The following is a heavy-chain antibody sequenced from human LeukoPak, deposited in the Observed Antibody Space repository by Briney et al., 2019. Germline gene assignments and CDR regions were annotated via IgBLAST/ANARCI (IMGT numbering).Heavy chain of an antibody. J-gene: IGHJ3*02. CDR3: ARDRAVAGWLLYRWDAFDI. D-gene: IGHD3-3*01. CDR1: GFTFSSYS. V-gene: IGHV3-21*01. Sequence: GGSLRLSCAASGFTFSSYSMNWVRQAPGKGLEWVSSISSSSSYKYYADSVKGRFTISRDNAKNSLYLQMNSLRAEDTAVYYCARDRAVAGWLLYRWDAFDIWGQGTMVTVSS. CDR2: ISSSSSYK.